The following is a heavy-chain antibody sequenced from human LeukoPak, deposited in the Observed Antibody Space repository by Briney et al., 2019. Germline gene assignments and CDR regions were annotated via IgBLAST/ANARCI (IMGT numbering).Heavy chain of an antibody. V-gene: IGHV4-61*02. CDR3: ATEPRYCTSDSCSWD. CDR1: GGSISSGSYY. Sequence: SETLSLTCTVSGGSISSGSYYWSWIRQPAGKGLEWIGRIYTSGSTNYNPSLKSRVTISVDTSKNHFSLRLSSVTAADTAIYHCATEPRYCTSDSCSWDWGQGTLVTVSS. D-gene: IGHD2-2*01. J-gene: IGHJ4*02. CDR2: IYTSGST.